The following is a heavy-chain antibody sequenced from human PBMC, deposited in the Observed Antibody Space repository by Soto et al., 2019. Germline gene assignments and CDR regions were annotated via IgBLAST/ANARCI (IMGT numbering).Heavy chain of an antibody. CDR2: INPSGDNI. Sequence: QVQLVQSGAEVKKPGASVRVSCKASGYTLTSYSMHWVRQAPGQGLEWMGIINPSGDNIRYAQNFQGRVTMTRDTSTSTVYLELSSLRSEDTAIYYCARDPRGYFSGGRCYHFDYWGQGTLVTVSS. CDR1: GYTLTSYS. J-gene: IGHJ4*02. V-gene: IGHV1-46*01. D-gene: IGHD2-15*01. CDR3: ARDPRGYFSGGRCYHFDY.